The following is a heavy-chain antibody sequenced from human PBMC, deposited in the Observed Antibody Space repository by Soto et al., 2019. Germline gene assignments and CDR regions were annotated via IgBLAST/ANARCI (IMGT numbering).Heavy chain of an antibody. J-gene: IGHJ4*02. Sequence: QVQLQESGPGLVKPSETLSLTCTVSGGSISTYYWSWIRQPAGKGLEWIGRIYTSGSTNYNPSLKSRVTMSVDTSKNQFSLKLSSVTAADTAVYYCARSSAGYGSSWYYFDYWGQGTLVTVSS. D-gene: IGHD6-13*01. CDR3: ARSSAGYGSSWYYFDY. CDR2: IYTSGST. CDR1: GGSISTYY. V-gene: IGHV4-4*07.